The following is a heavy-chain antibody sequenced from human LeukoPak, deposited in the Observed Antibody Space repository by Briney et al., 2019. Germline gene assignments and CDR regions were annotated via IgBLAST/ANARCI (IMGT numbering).Heavy chain of an antibody. CDR3: ARVMWGRDSSSYTGYYYYYYMDV. CDR1: GGSISSSSYY. Sequence: SETLSLTCTVSGGSISSSSYYWGWIRQPPGKGLEWIGRIYTSGSTNYNPSLKSRVTMSVDTSKNQFSLKLSSATAADTAVYYCARVMWGRDSSSYTGYYYYYYMDVWGKGTTVTVSS. D-gene: IGHD6-13*01. J-gene: IGHJ6*03. CDR2: IYTSGST. V-gene: IGHV4-61*05.